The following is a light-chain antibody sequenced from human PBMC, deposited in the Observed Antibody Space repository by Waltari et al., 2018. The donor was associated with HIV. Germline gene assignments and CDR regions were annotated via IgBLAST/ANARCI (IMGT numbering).Light chain of an antibody. V-gene: IGLV2-23*02. CDR3: CSYAGSSTFDVV. J-gene: IGLJ2*01. CDR2: EVS. Sequence: QSALTQPASVSGSPGQSITISCTGTSSDVGSYNLVSWYQQHPGIAPKLMIYEVSKRPSGVSNRFSGSKSGNTASLTISGLQAEDEADYYCCSYAGSSTFDVVFGGGTKLTVL. CDR1: SSDVGSYNL.